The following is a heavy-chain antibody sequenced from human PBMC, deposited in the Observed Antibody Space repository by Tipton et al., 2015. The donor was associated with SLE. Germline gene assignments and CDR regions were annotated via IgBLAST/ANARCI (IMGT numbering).Heavy chain of an antibody. V-gene: IGHV3-48*03. CDR1: GFTFSSYE. CDR3: ARLDDGYNFDY. D-gene: IGHD5-24*01. CDR2: ISSSGSTI. Sequence: SLRLSCAASGFTFSSYEMNWVRQAPGKGLEWVSYISSSGSTIYYADSVKGRFTISRDNAKNSLYLQMNSLRAEDTAVYYCARLDDGYNFDYWGQGTLVTVSS. J-gene: IGHJ4*02.